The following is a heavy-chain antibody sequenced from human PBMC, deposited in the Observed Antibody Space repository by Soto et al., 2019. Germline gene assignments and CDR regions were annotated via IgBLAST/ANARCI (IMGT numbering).Heavy chain of an antibody. Sequence: SETLSLTCTVSGGSISSYYWGWIRQSPGKGLEWIGTVYYTRNTYYNPSLKSRVTISIDTSKNQFSLNLSSVTAADTAIYYCARLPHYYGSGSFRSNGLMYFDPWGQGTLVTVSS. CDR1: GGSISSYY. J-gene: IGHJ5*01. CDR3: ARLPHYYGSGSFRSNGLMYFDP. CDR2: VYYTRNT. D-gene: IGHD3-10*01. V-gene: IGHV4-39*01.